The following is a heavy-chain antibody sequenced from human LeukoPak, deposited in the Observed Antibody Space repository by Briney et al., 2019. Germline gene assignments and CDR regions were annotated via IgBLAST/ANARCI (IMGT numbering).Heavy chain of an antibody. CDR2: ISAYNGNT. Sequence: ASVKVSCKASGYTFTGYYMHWVRQAPGQGLEWMGWISAYNGNTNYAQKLQGRVTMTTDTSTSTAYMELRSLRSDDTAVYYCARSGAVGANNWFDPWGQGTLVTVSS. CDR1: GYTFTGYY. J-gene: IGHJ5*02. D-gene: IGHD1-26*01. CDR3: ARSGAVGANNWFDP. V-gene: IGHV1-18*04.